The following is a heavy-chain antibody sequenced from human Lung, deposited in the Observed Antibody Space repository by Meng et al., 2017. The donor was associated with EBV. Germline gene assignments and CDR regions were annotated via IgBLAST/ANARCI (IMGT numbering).Heavy chain of an antibody. Sequence: QVQLQRSGPGLGKPSPTHSLTWVISGDSVSSSSAAWNWIRQSPSRGLEWLGRTYYRSKWYNDYAVSVKSRITINPDTSKNQFSLQLNSVTPEDTAVYYCASSRPLAGNWNYHYWGQGTLSPSPQ. J-gene: IGHJ4*02. V-gene: IGHV6-1*01. D-gene: IGHD1-7*01. CDR3: ASSRPLAGNWNYHY. CDR2: TYYRSKWYN. CDR1: GDSVSSSSAA.